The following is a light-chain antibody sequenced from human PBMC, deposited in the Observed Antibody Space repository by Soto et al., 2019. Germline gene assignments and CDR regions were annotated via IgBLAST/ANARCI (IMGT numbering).Light chain of an antibody. CDR1: QSVSSSY. CDR2: GAS. CDR3: QQYGSSPQT. Sequence: EIVLTQSPGTLSLSPGERATLSCRASQSVSSSYLAWYQQKPGQAPRLLIYGASSRATGIPDRFSGSGSGTDVTLTLSRLEPEDFAVYYCQQYGSSPQTFAQGTKLEIK. J-gene: IGKJ2*01. V-gene: IGKV3-20*01.